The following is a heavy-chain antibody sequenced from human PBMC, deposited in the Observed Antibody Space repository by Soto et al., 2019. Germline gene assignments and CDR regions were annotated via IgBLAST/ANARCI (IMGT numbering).Heavy chain of an antibody. CDR3: ARGWLVGFGWFDP. D-gene: IGHD6-19*01. CDR2: IYYSGST. J-gene: IGHJ5*02. CDR1: GGSISSGGYY. V-gene: IGHV4-31*03. Sequence: SLTCTVSGGSISSGGYYWSWIRQHPGKGLEWIGYIYYSGSTYYNPSLKSRVTISVDTSKNQFSLKLSSVTAADTAVYYCARGWLVGFGWFDPWGQGTLVTVSS.